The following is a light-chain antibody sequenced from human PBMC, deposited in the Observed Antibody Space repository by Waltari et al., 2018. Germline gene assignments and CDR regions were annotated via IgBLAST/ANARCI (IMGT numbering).Light chain of an antibody. CDR2: GAS. CDR3: QQYNLWPWT. V-gene: IGKV3-15*01. J-gene: IGKJ1*01. CDR1: QIVGTK. Sequence: EIVMTQSPVTPSGSPGERAPLSCRASQIVGTKLAWYQQKPGQAPRLLIYGASTRATGIAARFSGSGSGTEFTLTISSLQSEDFAIYYCQQYNLWPWTFDQGTKVDIK.